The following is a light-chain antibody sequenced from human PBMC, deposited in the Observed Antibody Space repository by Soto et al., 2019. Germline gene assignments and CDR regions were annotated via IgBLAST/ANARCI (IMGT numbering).Light chain of an antibody. CDR1: QSVSRD. Sequence: EMVLAQGPGTLSGGPGERATLSCMASQSVSRDLAWYQQKPGQAPRLIIYYASTRATGIQDRFSGGGSGTEFTLTIRSLPSEDFEIYYCQHYNNWPRTFGQGTKVDIK. V-gene: IGKV3-15*01. J-gene: IGKJ1*01. CDR3: QHYNNWPRT. CDR2: YAS.